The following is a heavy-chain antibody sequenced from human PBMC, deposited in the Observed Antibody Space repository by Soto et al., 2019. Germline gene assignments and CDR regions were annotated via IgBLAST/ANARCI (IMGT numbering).Heavy chain of an antibody. V-gene: IGHV3-30-3*01. CDR1: GFTFSSYA. CDR3: ARDSRIAAAENWFDP. J-gene: IGHJ5*02. Sequence: HPGGSLRLSCAASGFTFSSYAMHWVRQAPGKGLEWVAVISYDGSNKYYADSVKGRFTISRDNSKNTLYLQMNSLRAEDTAVYYCARDSRIAAAENWFDPWGQGTLVTVSS. CDR2: ISYDGSNK. D-gene: IGHD6-13*01.